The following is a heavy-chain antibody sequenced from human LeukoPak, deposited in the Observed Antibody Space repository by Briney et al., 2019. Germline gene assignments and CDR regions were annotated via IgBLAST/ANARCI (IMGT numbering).Heavy chain of an antibody. CDR3: AKSTGYSTTGRDFDS. Sequence: GGSLRLSCAASGFTFSSYAMSWVRQAPGKGLEWVSDISGGGATTFYADSVKGRFTISRDNSKTTLYLQLSSLRAEDTAVYYCAKSTGYSTTGRDFDSWGRGTLVTVSS. J-gene: IGHJ4*02. D-gene: IGHD6-13*01. CDR2: ISGGGATT. V-gene: IGHV3-23*01. CDR1: GFTFSSYA.